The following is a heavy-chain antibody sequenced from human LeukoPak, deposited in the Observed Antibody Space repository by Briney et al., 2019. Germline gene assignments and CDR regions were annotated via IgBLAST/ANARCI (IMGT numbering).Heavy chain of an antibody. V-gene: IGHV3-23*01. CDR1: GFTFSNYA. J-gene: IGHJ3*02. D-gene: IGHD3-22*01. CDR2: ISASGIGT. Sequence: PGGSLRLSCAASGFTFSNYAMSWVRQAPGKGLEWVSAISASGIGTYYADSVKGRFTISRDNSKNTLYLQMNSLRAEDTAVYYCARNQHYYDLFGDAFDIWGQGTMVTVSS. CDR3: ARNQHYYDLFGDAFDI.